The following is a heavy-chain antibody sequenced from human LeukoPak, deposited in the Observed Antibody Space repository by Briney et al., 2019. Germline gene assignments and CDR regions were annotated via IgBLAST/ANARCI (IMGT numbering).Heavy chain of an antibody. J-gene: IGHJ4*02. Sequence: ASVKVSFKASGYTFTGYYMHWVRQAPGQGLEWMGWINPNSGGTNYAQKFQGRVTMTRDTSISTAYMELSRLRSDDTAVYYCARGPKNYGGNAVSGYWGQGTLVTVSS. D-gene: IGHD4-23*01. CDR2: INPNSGGT. V-gene: IGHV1-2*02. CDR3: ARGPKNYGGNAVSGY. CDR1: GYTFTGYY.